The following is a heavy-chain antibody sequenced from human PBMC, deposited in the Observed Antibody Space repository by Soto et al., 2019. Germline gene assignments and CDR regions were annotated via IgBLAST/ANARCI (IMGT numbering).Heavy chain of an antibody. CDR1: GYTFTSYG. J-gene: IGHJ3*02. CDR2: ISAYNGNT. V-gene: IGHV1-18*04. D-gene: IGHD6-13*01. Sequence: ASVKVSCKAPGYTFTSYGISWVRQAPGQGLEWMGWISAYNGNTNYAQKLQGRVTMTTDTSTSTAYMELRSLRSDDTAVYYCARDRAGQQLVDAFDIWGQGTMVTVSS. CDR3: ARDRAGQQLVDAFDI.